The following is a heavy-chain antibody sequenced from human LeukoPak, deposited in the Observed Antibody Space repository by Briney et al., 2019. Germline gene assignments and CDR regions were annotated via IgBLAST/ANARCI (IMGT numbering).Heavy chain of an antibody. D-gene: IGHD3-10*01. V-gene: IGHV3-30*03. CDR3: VLWFGELGFDY. J-gene: IGHJ4*02. CDR2: ISYDGSNK. Sequence: GGSLRLSCAASGFTFSSYGMPWVRQAPGKGLEWVAVISYDGSNKYYADSVKGRFTISRDNSKNTLYLQMNSLRAEDTAVYYCVLWFGELGFDYWGQGTLVTVSS. CDR1: GFTFSSYG.